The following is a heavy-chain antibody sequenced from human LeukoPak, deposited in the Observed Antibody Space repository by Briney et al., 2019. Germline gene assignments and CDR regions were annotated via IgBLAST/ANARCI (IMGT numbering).Heavy chain of an antibody. CDR2: IKSKTDGGTT. D-gene: IGHD6-6*01. V-gene: IGHV3-15*01. CDR3: TTPPEYSRGYYFDY. Sequence: GGSLRLSCAASGFTFSNAWMSWVRQAPGKGLEWVGRIKSKTDGGTTDYAAPVKGRFTISRDDSKNTLYLQMNSLKTEDTAVYYCTTPPEYSRGYYFDYWGQGTLVTVS. CDR1: GFTFSNAW. J-gene: IGHJ4*02.